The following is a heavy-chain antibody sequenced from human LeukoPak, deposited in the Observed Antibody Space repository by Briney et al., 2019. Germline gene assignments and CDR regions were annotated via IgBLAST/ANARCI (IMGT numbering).Heavy chain of an antibody. V-gene: IGHV1-69*05. CDR2: IIPIFGTA. D-gene: IGHD1-1*01. CDR3: ARGLNWSDDY. CDR1: GYSFTSYW. Sequence: KISCKGSGYSFTSYWIGWVRQMPGEGLEWMGGIIPIFGTANYAQKFQGRVTMTRNTSISTAYMELSSLRSEDTAVYYCARGLNWSDDYWGQGTLVTVSS. J-gene: IGHJ4*02.